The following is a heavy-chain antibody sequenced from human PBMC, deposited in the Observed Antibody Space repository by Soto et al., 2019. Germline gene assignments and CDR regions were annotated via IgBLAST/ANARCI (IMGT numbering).Heavy chain of an antibody. V-gene: IGHV2-26*01. CDR2: IFSNDEK. J-gene: IGHJ4*02. Sequence: PTLVNPTETLTLTCTVSGFSLSNARMGVSWIRQPPGKALEWLAHIFSNDEKSYSTSLKSRLTISKDTSKSQVVLTMTNMDPVDTATYYCAQHYDFWSGYYFDYWGQGTLVTVSS. CDR3: AQHYDFWSGYYFDY. D-gene: IGHD3-3*01. CDR1: GFSLSNARMG.